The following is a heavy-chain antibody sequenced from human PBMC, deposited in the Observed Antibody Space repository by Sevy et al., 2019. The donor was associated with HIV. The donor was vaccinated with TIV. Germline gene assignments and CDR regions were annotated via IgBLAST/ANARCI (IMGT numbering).Heavy chain of an antibody. CDR2: ISFDGSYK. Sequence: GGSLRLSCTASGFTFNLYGMYWVRQAAGKGLEWVASISFDGSYKDYADSVQGRFTISRDDSKNTLYLRMNSLRPEDTALYFCAKDMAVTTPWGFQEFWGQGTLVTVSS. CDR3: AKDMAVTTPWGFQEF. D-gene: IGHD1-1*01. CDR1: GFTFNLYG. J-gene: IGHJ4*02. V-gene: IGHV3-30*18.